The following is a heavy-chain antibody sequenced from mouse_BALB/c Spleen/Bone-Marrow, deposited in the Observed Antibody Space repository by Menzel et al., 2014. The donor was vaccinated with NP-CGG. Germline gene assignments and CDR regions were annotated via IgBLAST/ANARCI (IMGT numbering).Heavy chain of an antibody. J-gene: IGHJ4*01. Sequence: EVKLMESGAELVKPGASVKLPCTASGFNIKDTYMHRVKQRPEQGLEWIGRIDPANGNTKYDPKFQGKATITADTSSNTAYLQLSSLTSEDTAVYYCARWEYYAMDYWGQGTSVTVSS. CDR2: IDPANGNT. CDR1: GFNIKDTY. D-gene: IGHD4-1*01. CDR3: ARWEYYAMDY. V-gene: IGHV14-3*02.